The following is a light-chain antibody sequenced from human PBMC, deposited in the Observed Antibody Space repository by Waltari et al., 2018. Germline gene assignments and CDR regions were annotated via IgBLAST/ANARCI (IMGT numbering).Light chain of an antibody. CDR3: QTGGHGTWV. V-gene: IGLV4-69*01. J-gene: IGLJ3*02. CDR2: VNSDGSH. Sequence: QLVVTQSPSASASLGASVKLPCTPSSGHTSTVIAWLQQHPERGPRYLMKVNSDGSHSKGAEIPDRFSGSSSGAERYLTISNLQSEDEADYYCQTGGHGTWVFGGGTKLTVL. CDR1: SGHTSTV.